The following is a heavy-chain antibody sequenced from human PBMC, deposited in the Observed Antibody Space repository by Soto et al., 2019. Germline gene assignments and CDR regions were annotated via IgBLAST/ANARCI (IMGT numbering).Heavy chain of an antibody. V-gene: IGHV1-46*01. D-gene: IGHD6-19*01. J-gene: IGHJ4*02. CDR3: ARDGVPIAGRSGYFDY. CDR1: GYTFSNYY. CDR2: INPSRGLT. Sequence: GASVKVSCKASGYTFSNYYIHWVRQTPGQGPEWIGVINPSRGLTTYAQKFQGRVSMTRDTSTTTVYMELSSLRSEDTAIYYCARDGVPIAGRSGYFDYWGPGTQVTVSS.